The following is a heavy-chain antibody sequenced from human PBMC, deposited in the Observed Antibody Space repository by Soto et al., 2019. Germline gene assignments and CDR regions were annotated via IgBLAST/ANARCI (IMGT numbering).Heavy chain of an antibody. D-gene: IGHD2-2*01. CDR1: GYTFINHG. V-gene: IGHV1-2*04. CDR3: ARGLVVPAAIDP. J-gene: IGHJ5*02. CDR2: IYPYSGNT. Sequence: ASVKVSCKSSGYTFINHGIFWVRQAPGQGLEWMGWIYPYSGNTNYAQKFQGWVTMTRDTSISTAYMELSRLRSDDTAVYYCARGLVVPAAIDPWGQGTLVTVSS.